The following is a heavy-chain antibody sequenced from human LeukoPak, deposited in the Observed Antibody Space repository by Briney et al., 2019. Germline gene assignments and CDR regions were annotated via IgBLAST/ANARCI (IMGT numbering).Heavy chain of an antibody. CDR3: ARGESFAFDV. Sequence: GGSLRLSCVGSGFIFSSYDMGWVRQAPGKGLEWVSSISRAGDRTYYEDSVKGRFTISRDNSRNTMYLQMNSLRAEHTAVYYFARGESFAFDVWGQGTMVTVSS. CDR1: GFIFSSYD. CDR2: ISRAGDRT. J-gene: IGHJ3*01. V-gene: IGHV3-23*01.